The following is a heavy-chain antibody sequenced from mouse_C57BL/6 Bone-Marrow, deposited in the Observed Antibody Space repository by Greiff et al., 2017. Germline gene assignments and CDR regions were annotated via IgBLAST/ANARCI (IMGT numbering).Heavy chain of an antibody. CDR3: ARYHDDSERFAY. CDR2: ISDGGSYT. J-gene: IGHJ3*01. V-gene: IGHV5-4*01. Sequence: EVQLVESGGGLVKPGGSLKLSCAASGFTFSSYAMSWVRQTPEQRLEWVATISDGGSYTYYPDNVQGRFTIARDNAKNNLYLQMRHLKSEDTDMYDCARYHDDSERFAYWGQGTIVTVSA. CDR1: GFTFSSYA.